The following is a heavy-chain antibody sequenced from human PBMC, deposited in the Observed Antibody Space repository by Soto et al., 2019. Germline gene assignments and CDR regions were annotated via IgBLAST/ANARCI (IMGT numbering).Heavy chain of an antibody. Sequence: SETLSLTCTVSAASFSKYYWTWIRQPPGKGLEWIGYIYFNGNTNYNPSLKRRVTISVDTSKKQIALNLTSVTDEDTAVYFCASVTFGGVVLAHWGQGTLVTVSS. V-gene: IGHV4-59*13. CDR3: ASVTFGGVVLAH. D-gene: IGHD3-16*01. J-gene: IGHJ4*02. CDR1: AASFSKYY. CDR2: IYFNGNT.